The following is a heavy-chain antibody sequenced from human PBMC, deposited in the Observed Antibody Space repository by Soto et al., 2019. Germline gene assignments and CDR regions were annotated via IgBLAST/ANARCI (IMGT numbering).Heavy chain of an antibody. Sequence: PSETLSLTCTVSGGSISSYYWSWIRQPPGKGLEWIGYIYYSGSTNYNPSLKSRVTISVDTSKNQFSLKLSSVTAADTAVYYCARQWQSSAADYYYYYGMDVWGQGTTVTVS. D-gene: IGHD6-25*01. CDR3: ARQWQSSAADYYYYYGMDV. CDR1: GGSISSYY. J-gene: IGHJ6*02. CDR2: IYYSGST. V-gene: IGHV4-59*08.